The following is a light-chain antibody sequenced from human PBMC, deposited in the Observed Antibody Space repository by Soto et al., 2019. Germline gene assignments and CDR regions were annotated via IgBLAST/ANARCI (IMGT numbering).Light chain of an antibody. J-gene: IGKJ1*01. CDR2: DES. CDR3: RKRRNRPRT. V-gene: IGKV3-11*01. Sequence: EIMLTQSPATLSLSPGERATLSCRASQSVSSYFAWYQQKPGQAPRLLIYDESKRATGIPARFSGSGSGTDFTLTSRKLEPEDFAVYHLRKRRNRPRTFGQGTKVEIK. CDR1: QSVSSY.